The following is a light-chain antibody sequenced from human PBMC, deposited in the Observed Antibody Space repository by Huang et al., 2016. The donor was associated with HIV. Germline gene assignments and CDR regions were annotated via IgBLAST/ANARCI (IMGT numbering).Light chain of an antibody. J-gene: IGKJ1*01. Sequence: EIVMTQSLATLSVSPGERATLSCRASQSVGSNLAWYQQKPGQAPRLLIYGASTRATGIPARFSGSGSGTEFTLTISSLQSEDFAVYYCQQYNNWPPWTFGQGTKVEIK. CDR2: GAS. CDR3: QQYNNWPPWT. CDR1: QSVGSN. V-gene: IGKV3-15*01.